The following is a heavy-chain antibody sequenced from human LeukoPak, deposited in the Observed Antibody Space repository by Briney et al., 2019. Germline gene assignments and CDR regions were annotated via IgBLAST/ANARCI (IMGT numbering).Heavy chain of an antibody. Sequence: PGGSLRLSCAASRFTLSNYWMSWVRQAPGKGLEWVANIKQDGSETYYVDSVKGRFTISRDNGKNSLSLQMNSLRAEDTAVYYCARQRGSGCLDYWGQGTLVTVSS. CDR2: IKQDGSET. CDR3: ARQRGSGCLDY. CDR1: RFTLSNYW. D-gene: IGHD6-19*01. V-gene: IGHV3-7*01. J-gene: IGHJ4*02.